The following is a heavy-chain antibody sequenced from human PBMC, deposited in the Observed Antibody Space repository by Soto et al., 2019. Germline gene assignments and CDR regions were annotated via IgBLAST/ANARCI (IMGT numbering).Heavy chain of an antibody. V-gene: IGHV3-30-3*01. CDR1: GFTFSSCA. CDR2: ISYDGSNK. J-gene: IGHJ4*02. Sequence: QVQLVESGGGVVQPGRSLRLSCAASGFTFSSCAMHWVRQAPGKGLEWVAVISYDGSNKYYADSVKGRFTISRDNSKNTLYLQMNSLRAEDTAVYYCARDEGEGAVSLDYWGQGTLVTVSS. D-gene: IGHD1-26*01. CDR3: ARDEGEGAVSLDY.